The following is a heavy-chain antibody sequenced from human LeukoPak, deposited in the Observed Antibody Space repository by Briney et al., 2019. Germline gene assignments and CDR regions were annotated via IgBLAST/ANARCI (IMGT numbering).Heavy chain of an antibody. V-gene: IGHV3-9*01. CDR3: AKDARRDYYDSSGYSYYFDY. D-gene: IGHD3-22*01. CDR1: GFTFDDYA. Sequence: GGSLRLSRAASGFTFDDYAMHWVRQAPGKGLEWVSGISWNSGSIGYADSVKGRFTISRDNAKNSLYLQMNSLRAEDTALYYCAKDARRDYYDSSGYSYYFDYRGQGTLVTVSS. CDR2: ISWNSGSI. J-gene: IGHJ4*02.